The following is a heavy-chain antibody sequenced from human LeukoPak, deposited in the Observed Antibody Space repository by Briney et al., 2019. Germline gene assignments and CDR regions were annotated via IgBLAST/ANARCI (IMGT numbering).Heavy chain of an antibody. V-gene: IGHV1-46*01. CDR2: INPSGGST. J-gene: IGHJ4*02. D-gene: IGHD4-17*01. Sequence: PGGSLRLSCAASGFTFSSHGMHWVRQAPGQGLEWMGIINPSGGSTSYAQKFQGRVTMTRDTSTSTVYMELSSLRSEDTAVYYCARTVTTKLYFDYWGQGTLVTVSS. CDR3: ARTVTTKLYFDY. CDR1: GFTFSSHG.